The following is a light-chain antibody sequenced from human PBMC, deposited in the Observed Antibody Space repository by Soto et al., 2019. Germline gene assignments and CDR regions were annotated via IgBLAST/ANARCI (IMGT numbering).Light chain of an antibody. CDR2: AAI. J-gene: IGKJ4*01. CDR1: QDIDRL. Sequence: DIQMTQSPSSVSASIGDRVTITGRASQDIDRLLAWFQQKPGEAPRLLIYAAISLHSGVPSRFSGAGSGTDFSLTISSLQPEDCATYFCQQGNSFPLTFGGGTKVEIK. V-gene: IGKV1-12*01. CDR3: QQGNSFPLT.